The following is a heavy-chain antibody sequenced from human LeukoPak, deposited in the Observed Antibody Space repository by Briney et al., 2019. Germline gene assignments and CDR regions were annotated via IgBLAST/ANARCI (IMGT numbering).Heavy chain of an antibody. J-gene: IGHJ4*02. CDR1: GFTFSSYA. CDR2: ISGSGGST. CDR3: AKVSGSGWYKLNHFDS. Sequence: GGSLRLSCAASGFTFSSYAMSWVRQAPGKGLEWVSAISGSGGSTYYADSVKGRFTISRDNSKNTLYLQMNSLRAEDTAVYYCAKVSGSGWYKLNHFDSWGQGTLVTVSS. D-gene: IGHD6-19*01. V-gene: IGHV3-23*01.